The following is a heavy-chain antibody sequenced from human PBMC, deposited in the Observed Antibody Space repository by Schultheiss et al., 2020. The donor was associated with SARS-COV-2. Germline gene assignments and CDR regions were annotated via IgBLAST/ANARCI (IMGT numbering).Heavy chain of an antibody. CDR1: GFTFSSYS. CDR3: AKDPGSNYGYYYYYMDV. Sequence: GGSLRLSCAASGFTFSSYSMNWVRQAPGKGLEWVANIKQDGSEKYYVDSVKGRFTISRDNAKNSLYLQMNSLRAEDTAVYYCAKDPGSNYGYYYYYMDVWGKGTTVTVSS. V-gene: IGHV3-7*01. D-gene: IGHD4-11*01. J-gene: IGHJ6*03. CDR2: IKQDGSEK.